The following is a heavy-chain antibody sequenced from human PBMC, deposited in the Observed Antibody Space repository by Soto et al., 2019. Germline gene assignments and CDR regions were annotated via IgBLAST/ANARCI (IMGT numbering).Heavy chain of an antibody. CDR3: GPGHAYYCSGGYMRPPHRSWFDT. J-gene: IGHJ5*02. D-gene: IGHD3-10*01. CDR1: GFSLSTSGVG. Sequence: QITLKESGPTLVKPTQTLTLTCTFSGFSLSTSGVGVGWIRQPPGKALEWLALIYWDDDKRYSPALKSRLTITKDNSKNQVVLTMTDIGPVFPDTCFHGPGHAYYCSGGYMRPPHRSWFDTWGQGTLVAVSS. CDR2: IYWDDDK. V-gene: IGHV2-5*02.